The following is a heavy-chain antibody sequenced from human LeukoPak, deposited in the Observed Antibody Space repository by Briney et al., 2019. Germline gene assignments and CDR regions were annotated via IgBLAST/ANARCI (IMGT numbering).Heavy chain of an antibody. CDR2: IKQDGSEK. J-gene: IGHJ5*02. V-gene: IGHV3-7*01. CDR3: ARVRQWLVEGYWFDP. Sequence: PGGSLRLSCAASGFTFSSYWMSWVRQAPGKGLEWVANIKQDGSEKYYVDSVKGRFTISRDNAKNSLYLQMNSLRAEDTAVYYCARVRQWLVEGYWFDPWGQGTLVTVSS. CDR1: GFTFSSYW. D-gene: IGHD6-19*01.